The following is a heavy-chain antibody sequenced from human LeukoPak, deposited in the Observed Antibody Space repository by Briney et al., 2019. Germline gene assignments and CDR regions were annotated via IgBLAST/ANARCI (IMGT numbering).Heavy chain of an antibody. J-gene: IGHJ4*02. Sequence: PSETLSLTCTVSGGSISNSYWTWIRQPAGRGLEWIGRIYTSGSTNYNPSLKSRVTISVDTSKSQFSLNLKSMTAADTAVYYCARGPEWELLHFDYWGQGTLVTVSS. D-gene: IGHD1-26*01. CDR1: GGSISNSY. CDR2: IYTSGST. V-gene: IGHV4-4*07. CDR3: ARGPEWELLHFDY.